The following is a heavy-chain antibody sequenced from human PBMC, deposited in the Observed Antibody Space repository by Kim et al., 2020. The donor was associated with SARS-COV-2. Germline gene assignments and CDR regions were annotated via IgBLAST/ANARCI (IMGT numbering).Heavy chain of an antibody. Sequence: QKFQGKVTITADKSTSTAYMELSSLRSEDTAVYYCARDSGGWELRGGFDYWGQGTLVTVSS. D-gene: IGHD1-26*01. CDR3: ARDSGGWELRGGFDY. J-gene: IGHJ4*02. V-gene: IGHV1-69*04.